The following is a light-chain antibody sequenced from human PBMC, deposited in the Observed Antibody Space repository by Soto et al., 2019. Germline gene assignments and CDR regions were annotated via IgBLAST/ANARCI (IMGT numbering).Light chain of an antibody. CDR2: EVT. V-gene: IGLV2-14*01. CDR3: SSYSSTTLRV. J-gene: IGLJ3*02. CDR1: SSDFSNYNY. Sequence: QSALTQPASLSASPGQSITISCTGTSSDFSNYNYVSWYQQYPGKAPKLVIYEVTNRPSGVSNRFSGSKSGNTGSVAISGLQAEDEADYYCSSYSSTTLRVFGGGTKLTVL.